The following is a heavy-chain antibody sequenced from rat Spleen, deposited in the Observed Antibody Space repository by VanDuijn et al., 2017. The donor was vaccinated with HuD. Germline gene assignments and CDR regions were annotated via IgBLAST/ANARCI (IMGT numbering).Heavy chain of an antibody. V-gene: IGHV5-7*01. CDR2: ISHDGSSS. Sequence: EVQLVESGGGLVQPGRSLKVSCAASGFTFSDYNMAWVRQAPKKGLEWVATISHDGSSSYYRDSVKGRFTISRDNAKSTLYLQMNSLRSEDTATYYCTRPYYYSTYIYPNWFAYWGQGTLVTVSS. D-gene: IGHD1-2*01. CDR3: TRPYYYSTYIYPNWFAY. CDR1: GFTFSDYN. J-gene: IGHJ3*01.